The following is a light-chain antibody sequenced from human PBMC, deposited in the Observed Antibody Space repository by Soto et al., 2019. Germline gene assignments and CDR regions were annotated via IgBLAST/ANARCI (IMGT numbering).Light chain of an antibody. CDR3: QQYNDWPPLT. CDR2: AAS. CDR1: HSVRSN. V-gene: IGKV3-15*01. Sequence: ETVMTQSPVTLSLSPGDRATLSCRASHSVRSNLAWYQQKPGQPPRLLIYAASTRATGNPGRFSGSGSGTEFTLTISSLQSEDSAVYYCQQYNDWPPLTFGGGTKVEIK. J-gene: IGKJ4*01.